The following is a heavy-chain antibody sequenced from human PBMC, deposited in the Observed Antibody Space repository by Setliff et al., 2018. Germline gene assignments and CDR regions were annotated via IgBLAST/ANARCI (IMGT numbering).Heavy chain of an antibody. CDR3: ASHFLTVMKYYYYMDV. Sequence: ASVKVSCKASGYTFTNYHMHWVRQAPGQGLEWMGVINCTGGSATYAQKFQGRVTMTRDTSTSTAYMELSCLTSEDTAVYYCASHFLTVMKYYYYMDVWGKGTTVTVSS. CDR2: INCTGGSA. V-gene: IGHV1-46*01. J-gene: IGHJ6*03. D-gene: IGHD5-18*01. CDR1: GYTFTNYH.